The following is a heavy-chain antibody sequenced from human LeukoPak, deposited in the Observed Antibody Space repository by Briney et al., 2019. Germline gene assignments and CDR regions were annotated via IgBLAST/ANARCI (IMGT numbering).Heavy chain of an antibody. CDR3: ASDPGYCSAGICYGP. V-gene: IGHV3-7*01. CDR2: INQDGTEK. Sequence: GGSLRLSCAASGFIFSSYWMSWVRQAPGKGLEWVANINQDGTEKYYVDSAKGRFTISRGNAKNSLYLQMSSLRAEDTAVYYCASDPGYCSAGICYGPWGQGALVTVSS. CDR1: GFIFSSYW. J-gene: IGHJ5*02. D-gene: IGHD2-15*01.